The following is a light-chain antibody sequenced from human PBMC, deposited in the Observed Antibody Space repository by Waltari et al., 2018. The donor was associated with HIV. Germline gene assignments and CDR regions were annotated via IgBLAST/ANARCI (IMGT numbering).Light chain of an antibody. Sequence: ASPLTPPPSSLSASVRHKLTITCRASQGVKSDFGWYQQRTGKAPILLIYAVSSLRTGVPSRFSGSGSGTTFTLTISRLQPEDFATYYCLQDYNYPPTFGQGTKV. V-gene: IGKV1-6*01. CDR1: QGVKSD. CDR3: LQDYNYPPT. J-gene: IGKJ1*01. CDR2: AVS.